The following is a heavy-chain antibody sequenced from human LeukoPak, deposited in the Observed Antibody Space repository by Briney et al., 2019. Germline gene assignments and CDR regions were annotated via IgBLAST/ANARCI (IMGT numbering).Heavy chain of an antibody. CDR2: ISYDGSNK. V-gene: IGHV3-30*18. Sequence: GGSLRLSCAASGFTFSSYGMHWVRQAPGKGLEWVAVISYDGSNKYYADSVKGRFTISRDNSKNTLYLQMNSLRAEDTAVYYCAKDTYYYDSSGSGDYWGQGTLVTVSS. CDR1: GFTFSSYG. CDR3: AKDTYYYDSSGSGDY. D-gene: IGHD3-22*01. J-gene: IGHJ4*02.